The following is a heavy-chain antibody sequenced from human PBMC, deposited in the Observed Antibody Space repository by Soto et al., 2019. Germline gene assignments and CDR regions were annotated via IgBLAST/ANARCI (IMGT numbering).Heavy chain of an antibody. CDR1: GFTFSSYG. J-gene: IGHJ4*02. CDR3: ARDVGEYCSGGSCYFPDY. D-gene: IGHD2-15*01. V-gene: IGHV3-33*01. Sequence: QVQLVESGGGVVQPGRSPRLSCAASGFTFSSYGMHWVRQAPGKGLEWVAVIWYDGSNKYYADSVKGRFTISRDNSKNTLYLQMNSLRAEDTAVYYCARDVGEYCSGGSCYFPDYWGQGTLVTVSS. CDR2: IWYDGSNK.